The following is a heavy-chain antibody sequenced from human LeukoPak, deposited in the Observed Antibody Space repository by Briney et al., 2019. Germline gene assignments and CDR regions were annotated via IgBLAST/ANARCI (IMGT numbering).Heavy chain of an antibody. CDR2: ITPNGSEK. V-gene: IGHV3-7*01. D-gene: IGHD5-24*01. CDR1: GFTFITSW. J-gene: IGHJ4*02. CDR3: ARDRAYKALDY. Sequence: GGSLRLSCSASGFTFITSWMNWVRQAPGKGLEWVASITPNGSEKYYVDSVRGRFTISRDDDKNSVYLQMNSLRAEDTAVYYCARDRAYKALDYRGQGNLVSVSS.